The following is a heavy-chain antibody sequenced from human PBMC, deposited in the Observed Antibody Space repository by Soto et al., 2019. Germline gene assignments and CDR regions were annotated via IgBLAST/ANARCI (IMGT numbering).Heavy chain of an antibody. Sequence: SETLSLTCAVSGYAISLGYYWGWIRQPPGKGLEWIGSIYHSGSTYYNPSLKSRVTISLDTSKNQFSLKLSSVTAADTAVYYCATTTYDSSGYYFDYWGQGTLVTVSS. CDR1: GYAISLGYY. D-gene: IGHD3-22*01. J-gene: IGHJ4*02. CDR3: ATTTYDSSGYYFDY. V-gene: IGHV4-38-2*01. CDR2: IYHSGST.